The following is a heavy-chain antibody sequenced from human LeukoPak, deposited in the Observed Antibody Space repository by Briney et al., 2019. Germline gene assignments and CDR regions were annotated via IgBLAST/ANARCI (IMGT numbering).Heavy chain of an antibody. V-gene: IGHV3-30*03. CDR3: ARTLVPVVVTAIMGY. Sequence: GGSLRLSCEGSAFIFSGHWMNWVRQAPGKGLEWVAVISYDGSNKYYADSVKGRFTISRDNSKNTLSLQMNSLRAEDTAVYYCARTLVPVVVTAIMGYWGQGTLVTVSS. D-gene: IGHD2-21*02. CDR1: AFIFSGHW. J-gene: IGHJ4*02. CDR2: ISYDGSNK.